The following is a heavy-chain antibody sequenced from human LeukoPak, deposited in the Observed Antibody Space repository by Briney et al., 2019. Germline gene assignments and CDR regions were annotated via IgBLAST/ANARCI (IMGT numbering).Heavy chain of an antibody. CDR2: ISAYNGYT. V-gene: IGHV1-18*01. J-gene: IGHJ4*02. Sequence: GASVKVSCKASGYTFTSYGISWVRQAPGQGLEWMGWISAYNGYTNYAQKLQGRVTMTTDTSTSTAYMELRSLRSDDTAVYYCARDRLPDYYDSSGHDYFDYWGQGTLVTVSS. CDR3: ARDRLPDYYDSSGHDYFDY. D-gene: IGHD3-22*01. CDR1: GYTFTSYG.